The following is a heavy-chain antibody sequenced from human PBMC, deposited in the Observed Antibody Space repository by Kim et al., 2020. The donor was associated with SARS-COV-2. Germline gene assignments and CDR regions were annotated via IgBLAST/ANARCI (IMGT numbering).Heavy chain of an antibody. D-gene: IGHD4-17*01. J-gene: IGHJ2*01. CDR3: ARATRREVTTTYWYFDL. Sequence: KGRCTISVDTSKNQFSLKLSSVTAADTAVYYCARATRREVTTTYWYFDLWGRGTLVTVSS. V-gene: IGHV4-31*02.